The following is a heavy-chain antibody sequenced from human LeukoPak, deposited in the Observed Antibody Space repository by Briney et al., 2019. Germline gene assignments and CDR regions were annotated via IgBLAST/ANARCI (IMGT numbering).Heavy chain of an antibody. D-gene: IGHD3-3*01. V-gene: IGHV1-69*13. CDR1: EGTFSSYA. CDR3: ARGPYYDFWSGSIDY. Sequence: SVKVSCKASEGTFSSYAISWVRQAPGQGLEWMGGIIPIIGTANYAQKFQGRVTITADESTSTAYMELSSLRSEDTAVYYCARGPYYDFWSGSIDYWGQGTLVTVSS. J-gene: IGHJ4*02. CDR2: IIPIIGTA.